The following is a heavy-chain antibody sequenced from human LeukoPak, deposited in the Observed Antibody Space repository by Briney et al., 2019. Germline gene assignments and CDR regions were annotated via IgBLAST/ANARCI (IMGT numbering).Heavy chain of an antibody. CDR2: IYTSGST. V-gene: IGHV4-4*09. D-gene: IGHD2-2*03. J-gene: IGHJ5*02. CDR1: GGSISSYY. Sequence: KPSETLSLTCTVSGGSISSYYWSWIRQPPGKGLEWIGYIYTSGSTNYNSSLKSRVTISVDTSKNQFSLKLSSVTAADTAVYYCASLGYCSSTSCQNWFDPWGQGTLVTVSS. CDR3: ASLGYCSSTSCQNWFDP.